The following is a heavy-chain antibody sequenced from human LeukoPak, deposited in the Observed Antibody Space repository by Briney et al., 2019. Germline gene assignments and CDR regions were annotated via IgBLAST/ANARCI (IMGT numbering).Heavy chain of an antibody. Sequence: GGSLRLSCAASGFTYSSYAMSWVRQAPGKGLEWVSTISGGGGSTYYSDSVKGRFTISRDNSKNTLYLQMNSLRAEDTAVYYCARVVELPDYWGQGTLVTVSS. J-gene: IGHJ4*02. CDR1: GFTYSSYA. CDR2: ISGGGGST. CDR3: ARVVELPDY. D-gene: IGHD1-7*01. V-gene: IGHV3-23*01.